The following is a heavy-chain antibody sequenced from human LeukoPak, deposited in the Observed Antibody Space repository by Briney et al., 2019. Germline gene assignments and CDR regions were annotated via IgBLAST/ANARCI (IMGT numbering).Heavy chain of an antibody. J-gene: IGHJ6*04. D-gene: IGHD3-10*02. CDR1: GFTFRSYE. CDR3: AELGITMIGGV. Sequence: PGGSLRLSCAASGFTFRSYEMNWVRQAPGKGLEWVSYISSSGSTIYYADSVKGRFTISKVNAKNFLYLQMNSLRAEDSAVYYCAELGITMIGGVWGKGTTVTISS. V-gene: IGHV3-48*03. CDR2: ISSSGSTI.